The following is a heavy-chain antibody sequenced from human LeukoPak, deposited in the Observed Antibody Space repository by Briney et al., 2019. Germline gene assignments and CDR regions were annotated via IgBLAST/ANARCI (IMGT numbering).Heavy chain of an antibody. Sequence: HPGGSLRPSCAASGFTFSSYWMHWVRQAPGKGLVWVSRINSDGSSTSYADSVKGRSTISRDNAKNTLYLQMNSLRAEDTAVYYCARGGSSGWDFDYWGQGTLVTVSS. CDR1: GFTFSSYW. J-gene: IGHJ4*02. V-gene: IGHV3-74*01. D-gene: IGHD6-19*01. CDR3: ARGGSSGWDFDY. CDR2: INSDGSST.